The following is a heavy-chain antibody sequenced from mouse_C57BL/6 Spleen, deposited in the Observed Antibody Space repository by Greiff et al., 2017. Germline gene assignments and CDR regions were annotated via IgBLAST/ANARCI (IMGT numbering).Heavy chain of an antibody. V-gene: IGHV1-43*01. J-gene: IGHJ2*01. CDR2: INPSTGGT. CDR1: GYSFTGYY. D-gene: IGHD2-3*01. CDR3: ARGWLLYYFDY. Sequence: LQQSGPELVKPGASVKISCKASGYSFTGYYMHWVKQSSEKSLEWIGEINPSTGGTSYNQKFKGKATLTVDKSSSTAYMQLKSLTSEDSAVYYCARGWLLYYFDYWGQGTTLTVSS.